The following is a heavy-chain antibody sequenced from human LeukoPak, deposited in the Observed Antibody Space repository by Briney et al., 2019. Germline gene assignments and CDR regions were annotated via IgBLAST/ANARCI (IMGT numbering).Heavy chain of an antibody. CDR3: ARDPEGYSGYDLGVDY. Sequence: GGSLRLSCAASGFTFSSYGMHWVRQAPGKGLEWVAVIWYDGSNKYYADSVKGRFTISRDNSKNTLYLQMNSLRAEDTAVYYCARDPEGYSGYDLGVDYWGQGTLVTVSS. V-gene: IGHV3-33*01. CDR2: IWYDGSNK. CDR1: GFTFSSYG. J-gene: IGHJ4*02. D-gene: IGHD5-12*01.